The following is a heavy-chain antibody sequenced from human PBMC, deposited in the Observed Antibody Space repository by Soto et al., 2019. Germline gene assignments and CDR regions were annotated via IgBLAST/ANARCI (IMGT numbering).Heavy chain of an antibody. CDR2: ISYDGSNK. J-gene: IGHJ5*02. V-gene: IGHV3-30-3*01. Sequence: GGSLRLSCAVSGFTFSSYAMHWIRQAPGKGLEWVAVISYDGSNKYYADSVKGRFTISRDNSKNTLYLQMNSLRAEDTAVYYCAREIVQNWFDPWGQGTLVTVSS. D-gene: IGHD2-21*01. CDR1: GFTFSSYA. CDR3: AREIVQNWFDP.